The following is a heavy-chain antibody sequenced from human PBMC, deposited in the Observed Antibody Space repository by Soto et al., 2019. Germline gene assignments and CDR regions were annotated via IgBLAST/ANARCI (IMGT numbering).Heavy chain of an antibody. Sequence: QVQLQESGPGLVKPSETLSLTCTVSGGSISSYYWSWIRQPPGKGLEWIGYIYYSGSTNYNPSLKSRVTMSVDTSKNQFSLKLSSVTAADTAMYYCVRDSSVTGTGGLFDYWGQGTLVTVSS. CDR3: VRDSSVTGTGGLFDY. J-gene: IGHJ4*02. D-gene: IGHD1-1*01. CDR1: GGSISSYY. V-gene: IGHV4-59*01. CDR2: IYYSGST.